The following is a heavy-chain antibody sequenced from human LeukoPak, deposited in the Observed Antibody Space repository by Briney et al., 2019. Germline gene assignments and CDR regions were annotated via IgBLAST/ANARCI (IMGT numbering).Heavy chain of an antibody. CDR3: AGLIRLVTIVRGVINHFDY. D-gene: IGHD3-10*01. V-gene: IGHV4-39*01. CDR1: GGSISSSSYY. CDR2: IYYSGST. J-gene: IGHJ4*02. Sequence: PSQTLSLTCTVSGGSISSSSYYWGWIRQPPGKGLEWIGSIYYSGSTYYNPSLKSRVTISVDTSNNQFSLKLSSVTAADTAVYYCAGLIRLVTIVRGVINHFDYWGQGTLVTVSS.